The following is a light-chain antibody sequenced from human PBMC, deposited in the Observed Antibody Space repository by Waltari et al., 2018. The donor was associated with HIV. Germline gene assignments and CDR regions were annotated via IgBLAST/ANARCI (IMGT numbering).Light chain of an antibody. CDR1: QSVSSN. Sequence: EIVMTQSPATLSVSPGERATLSCRASQSVSSNLAWYQQKPGQAPRLLISGASTRATGIPARFSGSGSGTEFTLTISSLQSEDFAFYYCQQYNNWPITFGQGTRLEIK. J-gene: IGKJ5*01. CDR2: GAS. V-gene: IGKV3-15*01. CDR3: QQYNNWPIT.